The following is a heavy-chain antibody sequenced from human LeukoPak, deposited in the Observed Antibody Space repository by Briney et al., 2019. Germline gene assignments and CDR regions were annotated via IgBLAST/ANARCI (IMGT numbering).Heavy chain of an antibody. J-gene: IGHJ4*02. Sequence: PSETLSLTCTVYGGSISICYWSWIRQPAGKGLEWIGRIYTSGSTNYNPSLKSRVTMSVDTSKNQFSLKLSSVTAADTAVYYCARDSYYYGSGSLDYWGQGTLVTVSS. CDR3: ARDSYYYGSGSLDY. D-gene: IGHD3-10*01. CDR2: IYTSGST. CDR1: GGSISICY. V-gene: IGHV4-4*07.